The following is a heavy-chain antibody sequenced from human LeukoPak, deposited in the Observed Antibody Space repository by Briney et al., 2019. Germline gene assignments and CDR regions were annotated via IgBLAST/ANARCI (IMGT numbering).Heavy chain of an antibody. Sequence: PGGSLRLSCAAPGFTFSNYEMNWVRQAPGKGLEWVSYISSSGSTIFYADSVKGRFTISRDNAKNSLYLQMNSLRAEDTAIYYCARDFYYGSGRFDYWGQGTLVSVSS. V-gene: IGHV3-48*03. CDR1: GFTFSNYE. J-gene: IGHJ4*02. CDR2: ISSSGSTI. D-gene: IGHD3-10*01. CDR3: ARDFYYGSGRFDY.